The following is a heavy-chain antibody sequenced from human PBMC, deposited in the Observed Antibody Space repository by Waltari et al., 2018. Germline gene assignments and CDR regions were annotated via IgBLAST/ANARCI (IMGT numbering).Heavy chain of an antibody. CDR2: IRYDGSNK. J-gene: IGHJ4*02. CDR3: ARVTAAGKEGFDY. CDR1: GFTFSSYG. V-gene: IGHV3-30*02. Sequence: QVQLVESGGGVVQPGGSLRLSCAASGFTFSSYGMHWVRQAPGKGLEWVAFIRYDGSNKYYADSVKGRITISRDNSKNTLYLQMNSLRAEDTAVYYCARVTAAGKEGFDYWGQGTLVTVSS. D-gene: IGHD6-13*01.